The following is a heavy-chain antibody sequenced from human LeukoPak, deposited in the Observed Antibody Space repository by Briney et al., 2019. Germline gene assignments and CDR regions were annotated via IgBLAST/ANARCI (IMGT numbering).Heavy chain of an antibody. J-gene: IGHJ4*02. D-gene: IGHD3-9*01. CDR3: AKESDILTGYYFDY. Sequence: SGGSLRLSCAASGFIFSSYAMSWVRQAPGKGLEWVSAISGSGGSTYYADSVKGRFTISRDNSKNTLYLQMNSLRAEDTAVYYCAKESDILTGYYFDYWGQGTLVTVSS. V-gene: IGHV3-23*01. CDR2: ISGSGGST. CDR1: GFIFSSYA.